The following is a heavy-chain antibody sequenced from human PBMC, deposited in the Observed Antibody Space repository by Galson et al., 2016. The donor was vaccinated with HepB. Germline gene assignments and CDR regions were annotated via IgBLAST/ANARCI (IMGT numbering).Heavy chain of an antibody. CDR2: ISSGSRHI. V-gene: IGHV3-21*04. J-gene: IGHJ6*02. D-gene: IGHD5-12*01. CDR1: GFAFSGSA. Sequence: SLRLSCAASGFAFSGSALPWVRQAPGKGLQWVSSISSGSRHISNADSLKGRFSISRDDAKNSVFLQMNSLTVDDTAKYFCARDRVDIVAAPSSIRNYYGMDVWGQGTTVTVSS. CDR3: ARDRVDIVAAPSSIRNYYGMDV.